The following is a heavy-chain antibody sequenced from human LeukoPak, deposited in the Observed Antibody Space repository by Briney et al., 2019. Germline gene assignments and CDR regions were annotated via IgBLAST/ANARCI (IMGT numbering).Heavy chain of an antibody. J-gene: IGHJ5*02. Sequence: ESGPTLVKPTRTLTLTCTFSGFSLTTSGLGVGWIRQPPGKALEWLALIYWNDDKRYSPSLKSRLTITKDTSKNQVVLTMTNMDPVDTATYYRAHRRRSDSWYDLNWFDPWGQGTLVTVSS. D-gene: IGHD6-13*01. CDR2: IYWNDDK. CDR1: GFSLTTSGLG. CDR3: AHRRRSDSWYDLNWFDP. V-gene: IGHV2-5*01.